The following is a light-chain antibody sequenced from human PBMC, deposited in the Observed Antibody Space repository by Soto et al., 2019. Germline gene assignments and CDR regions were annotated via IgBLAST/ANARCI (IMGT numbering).Light chain of an antibody. CDR2: DAS. CDR1: QSVSSSS. Sequence: EIVLTQSPATLSLSPGERATLSCGASQSVSSSSLAWYQQKPGLAPRLLIYDASSRATGIPDRVSGSGSGTDFTLPISRLEPEDFTVYYCQQYGSSPYTFGQGTKLEIK. V-gene: IGKV3D-20*01. J-gene: IGKJ2*01. CDR3: QQYGSSPYT.